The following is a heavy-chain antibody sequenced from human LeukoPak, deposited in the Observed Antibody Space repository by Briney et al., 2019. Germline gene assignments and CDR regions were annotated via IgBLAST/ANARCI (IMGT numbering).Heavy chain of an antibody. CDR1: GYTFTSYG. CDR3: ARATKITMSTCFDY. V-gene: IGHV1-2*02. J-gene: IGHJ4*02. Sequence: ASVKVSCKASGYTFTSYGISWVRQAPGQGLEWMGWINPNSGGTNYAQKFQGRVTMTRDTSISTAYMELSRLRSDDTAVYYCARATKITMSTCFDYWGQGTLVTVSS. CDR2: INPNSGGT. D-gene: IGHD3-22*01.